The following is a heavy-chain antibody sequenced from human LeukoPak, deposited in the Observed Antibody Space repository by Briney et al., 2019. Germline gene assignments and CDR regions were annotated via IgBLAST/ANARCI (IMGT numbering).Heavy chain of an antibody. D-gene: IGHD2-2*01. CDR2: ISYDGSNK. Sequence: SLRLSCAASGFTFSSYAMHWVRQAPGKGLEWVAVISYDGSNKYYADSVKGRFTISRDNSKNTLYLQMNSLRAEDTAVYYCARPYCSSTSCYFERGYYGMDVWGKGTTVIVSS. CDR1: GFTFSSYA. J-gene: IGHJ6*04. V-gene: IGHV3-30*04. CDR3: ARPYCSSTSCYFERGYYGMDV.